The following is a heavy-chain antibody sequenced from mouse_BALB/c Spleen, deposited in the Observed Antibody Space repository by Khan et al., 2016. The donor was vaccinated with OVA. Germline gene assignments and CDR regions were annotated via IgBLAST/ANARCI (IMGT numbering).Heavy chain of an antibody. CDR2: INPDSSTI. CDR3: ARPNWGLFDY. D-gene: IGHD4-1*01. Sequence: EVKLLESGGGLVQPGGSLKLSCAASGFDFSRYWMSWVRQAPGKGLEWIGEINPDSSTINYPPSLKDKFIISRDNAKNTLYLQMSKVRSEDTALYYGARPNWGLFDYWGQGTTLTVSS. V-gene: IGHV4-1*02. J-gene: IGHJ2*01. CDR1: GFDFSRYW.